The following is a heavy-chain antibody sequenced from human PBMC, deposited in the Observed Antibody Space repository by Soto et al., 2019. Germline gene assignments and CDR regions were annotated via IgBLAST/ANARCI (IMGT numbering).Heavy chain of an antibody. D-gene: IGHD5-12*01. Sequence: QVQLVQSGAEVKKPGSSVKVSCKASGGTFSSYTISWXQXXXXXXLEWMGRINPILGIANYAQKFQGRVTITADKSTSTAYMELSSLRSEDTAVYYCARDQRGYSGYDVWGQGTLVTVSS. J-gene: IGHJ4*02. CDR1: GGTFSSYT. CDR3: ARDQRGYSGYDV. V-gene: IGHV1-69*08. CDR2: INPILGIA.